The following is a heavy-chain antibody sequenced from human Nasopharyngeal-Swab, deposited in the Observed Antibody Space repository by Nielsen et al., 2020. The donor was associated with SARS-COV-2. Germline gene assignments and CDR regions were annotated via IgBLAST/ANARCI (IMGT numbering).Heavy chain of an antibody. Sequence: GESLHISCAASGFTFSSYWMHWVRQAPGKGLVWVSRINSDGSSTSYADSVKGRFTISRDNAKNTLYLQMNSLRAEDTAVYYCAIIPHDYGDFFDYWGQGTLVTVSS. V-gene: IGHV3-74*01. J-gene: IGHJ4*02. CDR3: AIIPHDYGDFFDY. D-gene: IGHD4-17*01. CDR2: INSDGSST. CDR1: GFTFSSYW.